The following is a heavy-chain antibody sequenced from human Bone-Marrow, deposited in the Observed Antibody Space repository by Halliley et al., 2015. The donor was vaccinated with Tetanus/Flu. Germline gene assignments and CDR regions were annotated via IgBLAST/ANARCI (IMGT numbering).Heavy chain of an antibody. J-gene: IGHJ5*01. D-gene: IGHD1-7*01. CDR1: GDSFTNYW. Sequence: QLVQSGAEVKKPGESLKISCKDSGDSFTNYWIGWVRQMPGKGLEWMGSIYPDDPDTRYRPSFQGHVTISADKSIGTAYLEWSSLKASDSAMYFCASHQELRDPIDSWGQGTLVPVSS. CDR2: IYPDDPDT. CDR3: ASHQELRDPIDS. V-gene: IGHV5-51*03.